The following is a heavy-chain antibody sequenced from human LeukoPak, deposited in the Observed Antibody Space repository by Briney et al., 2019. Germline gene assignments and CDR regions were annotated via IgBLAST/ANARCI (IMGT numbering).Heavy chain of an antibody. V-gene: IGHV4-31*03. CDR3: AGSVTSRVVLDY. Sequence: TSQTLSLTCTVSGGSISSGGYYWSWIRQHPGTGLEWIGYIYYSGSTYYNPSLKSRVAISVDTSKNQFSLKLSSVTAADTAIYYCAGSVTSRVVLDYWGQGTLVTVSS. D-gene: IGHD3-10*01. J-gene: IGHJ4*02. CDR2: IYYSGST. CDR1: GGSISSGGYY.